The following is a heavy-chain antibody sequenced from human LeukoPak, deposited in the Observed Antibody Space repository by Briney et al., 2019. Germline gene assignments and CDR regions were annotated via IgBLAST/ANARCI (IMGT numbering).Heavy chain of an antibody. Sequence: SETLSLTCAVYGGSFSGYYWSWIRQPPGKGLEWIGEINHSGSTSYNPSLKSRVTISVDTSTNQFSLKLSSVTAADTALYYCARVYSTGWNYFDNWGQGTLVTVSS. D-gene: IGHD6-19*01. J-gene: IGHJ4*02. CDR2: INHSGST. CDR1: GGSFSGYY. V-gene: IGHV4-34*01. CDR3: ARVYSTGWNYFDN.